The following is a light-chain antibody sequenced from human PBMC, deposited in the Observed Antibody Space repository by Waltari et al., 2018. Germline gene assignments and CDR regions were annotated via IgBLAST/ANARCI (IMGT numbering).Light chain of an antibody. Sequence: DRVTITCRASQDIGDFLVWFQKRPGKAPKSLIYAASTLQGGVPSRFSGRGSGTDFTLTISSLQPEDSGTYYCQQYQDYPHTFGGGTRVEVK. CDR2: AAS. CDR1: QDIGDF. V-gene: IGKV1-16*01. J-gene: IGKJ4*01. CDR3: QQYQDYPHT.